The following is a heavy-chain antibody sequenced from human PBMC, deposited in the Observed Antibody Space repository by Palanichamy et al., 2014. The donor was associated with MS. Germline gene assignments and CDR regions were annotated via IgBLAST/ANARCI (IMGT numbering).Heavy chain of an antibody. J-gene: IGHJ4*02. CDR2: IRTKSYGYVT. CDR3: MIYGRNSAFDY. V-gene: IGHV3-73*01. CDR1: GFAFSGSA. Sequence: EVQLVESGGGLVQPGGSLKLSCAVSGFAFSGSAMHWVRQASGKGLEWIGRIRTKSYGYVTSYTESVEGRFIISRDDSSNTAFLHMNSLKPEDTAIYYCMIYGRNSAFDYWGQGTLVTVSS. D-gene: IGHD4-23*01.